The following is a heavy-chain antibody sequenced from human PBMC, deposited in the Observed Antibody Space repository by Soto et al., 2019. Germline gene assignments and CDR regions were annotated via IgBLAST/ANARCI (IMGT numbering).Heavy chain of an antibody. CDR2: IHPSGST. D-gene: IGHD3-3*01. CDR1: GGSFSGDY. V-gene: IGHV4-34*01. Sequence: QVHLQQWGAGLLKPSETLSVTCAVYGGSFSGDYWSWTRQPPGKGLEWIGEIHPSGSTYYSPSLGSQVTISLERSKNQFCLQPASATAAATAVYYCARGRDECKGCRSWGQGTLVIVSS. CDR3: ARGRDECKGCRS. J-gene: IGHJ4*02.